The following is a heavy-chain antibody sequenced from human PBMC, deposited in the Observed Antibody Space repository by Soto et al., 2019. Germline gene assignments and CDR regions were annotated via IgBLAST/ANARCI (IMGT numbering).Heavy chain of an antibody. D-gene: IGHD2-15*01. CDR3: ITDNCSGGRCTGWDV. Sequence: EVQLVESGGGLVKPGGSLRLSGAASGFTISNAWMSCVRQAPGKGLEWAGRIKSKRDGRTTDYAAPVKDRFTISRDDSKNTLYLQVSSLKTEDTAVYYCITDNCSGGRCTGWDVWGKGTTVTVSS. CDR2: IKSKRDGRTT. CDR1: GFTISNAW. J-gene: IGHJ6*04. V-gene: IGHV3-15*01.